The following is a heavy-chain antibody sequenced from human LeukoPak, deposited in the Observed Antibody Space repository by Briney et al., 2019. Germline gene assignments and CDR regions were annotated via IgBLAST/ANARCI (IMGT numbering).Heavy chain of an antibody. V-gene: IGHV3-30-3*01. CDR1: GFTFSSYA. J-gene: IGHJ4*02. Sequence: GRSLRLSCAASGFTFSSYAMHWVRQAPGKGLEWVAVISYDGSNKYYADSVKGRFTISRDNSKNTLYLQMNSLRAEDTAVYYCASRDGYKDYWGQGTLVTVSS. CDR2: ISYDGSNK. D-gene: IGHD5-24*01. CDR3: ASRDGYKDY.